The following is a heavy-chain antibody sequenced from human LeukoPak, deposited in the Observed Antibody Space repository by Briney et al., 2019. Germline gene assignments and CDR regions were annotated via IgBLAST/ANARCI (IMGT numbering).Heavy chain of an antibody. J-gene: IGHJ4*02. V-gene: IGHV3-53*01. CDR2: IYINGYT. CDR3: ARLAY. Sequence: PGGSLRLSCVVSGFIVSSDYMSWVRQAPGKGLEWVSVIYINGYTYYADSVRGRFTISRDISKNTVYLQMNSLTAEDTAVYYCARLAYWGQGTLVTVSS. CDR1: GFIVSSDY.